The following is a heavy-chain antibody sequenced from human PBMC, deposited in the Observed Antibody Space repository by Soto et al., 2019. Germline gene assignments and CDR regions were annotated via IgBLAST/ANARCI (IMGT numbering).Heavy chain of an antibody. V-gene: IGHV1-69*08. CDR1: GGTFSSYT. D-gene: IGHD2-15*01. Sequence: QVQLVQSGAEVKKPGSSVKVSCKASGGTFSSYTISWVRQAPGQGLEWMGRIIPILGIANYAQKFQGRVTITADKSTSTAYMELSSLRSEDTAVYYCAREAVGHYYDGMDVWGQGTTVTVSS. CDR3: AREAVGHYYDGMDV. CDR2: IIPILGIA. J-gene: IGHJ6*02.